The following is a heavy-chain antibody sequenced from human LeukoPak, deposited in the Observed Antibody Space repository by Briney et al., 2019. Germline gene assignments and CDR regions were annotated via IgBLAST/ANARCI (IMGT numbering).Heavy chain of an antibody. J-gene: IGHJ4*02. D-gene: IGHD5-18*01. CDR1: RFTFRSYA. CDR3: ARDSGYSYADDY. V-gene: IGHV3-48*01. CDR2: ITYNSGTI. Sequence: GGALRLSCAASRFTFRSYAMQWVRQAPGKGLEWVSYITYNSGTIFYADSVKGRFTITRDTAKDSLYLRMDIMAVEDWAVYYWARDSGYSYADDYWGQGTLATVSS.